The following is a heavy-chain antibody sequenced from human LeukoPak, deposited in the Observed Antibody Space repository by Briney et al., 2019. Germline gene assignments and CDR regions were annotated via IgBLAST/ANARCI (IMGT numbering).Heavy chain of an antibody. J-gene: IGHJ4*02. CDR2: ISGSGGST. CDR3: TKAPVPYCSGAFCYPFDY. V-gene: IGHV3-23*01. Sequence: PGGSLRLSCAASGFTFSSYGMSWVRQAPGKGLEWVSAISGSGGSTYYADSVKGRFTISRDNSKNTLYLQMNSLRADDTAVYYCTKAPVPYCSGAFCYPFDYWGQGTLVTVSS. D-gene: IGHD2-15*01. CDR1: GFTFSSYG.